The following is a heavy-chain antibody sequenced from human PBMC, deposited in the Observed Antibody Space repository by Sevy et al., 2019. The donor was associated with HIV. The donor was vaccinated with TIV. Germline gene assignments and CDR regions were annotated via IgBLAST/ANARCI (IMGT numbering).Heavy chain of an antibody. CDR2: ISAYNGNT. Sequence: ASMKVSCKASGYTFTSYGISWVRQAPGQGLEWMGWISAYNGNTNYAQKLQGRVTMTTDTSTSTAYMELRSLRSDDTAVYYCAREGGSYDYYYGMDVWGQGTTVTVSS. J-gene: IGHJ6*02. CDR3: AREGGSYDYYYGMDV. CDR1: GYTFTSYG. D-gene: IGHD1-26*01. V-gene: IGHV1-18*01.